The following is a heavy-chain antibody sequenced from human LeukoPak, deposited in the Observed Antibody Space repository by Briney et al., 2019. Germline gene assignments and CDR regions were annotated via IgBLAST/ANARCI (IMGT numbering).Heavy chain of an antibody. Sequence: PGGSLRLSCAASGFTFSSYAMSWVRQAPGKGLEWVSAISGSGGSTYYADSVKGRFTISRDNSKNTLYLQMNSLRAEDTAVYYCAREFNHYYDSSGYFYYWGQGTLVTVSS. CDR2: ISGSGGST. CDR3: AREFNHYYDSSGYFYY. V-gene: IGHV3-23*01. D-gene: IGHD3-22*01. CDR1: GFTFSSYA. J-gene: IGHJ4*02.